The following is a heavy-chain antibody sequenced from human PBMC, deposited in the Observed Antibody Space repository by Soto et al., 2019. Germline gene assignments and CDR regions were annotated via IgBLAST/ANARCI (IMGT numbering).Heavy chain of an antibody. CDR3: AGEGGGGFSYVWFGP. Sequence: QVQVVQSGAEVKKPGSSVKVSCKASGGTFSSYTISWVRQAPGQGLEWMGRIIPILGIANYAQKFQGRVTITADKSTSTAYIELSSLIVEDTAVYYCAGEGGGGFSYVWFGPWGQGTQVTVSS. D-gene: IGHD5-18*01. V-gene: IGHV1-69*08. CDR2: IIPILGIA. J-gene: IGHJ5*02. CDR1: GGTFSSYT.